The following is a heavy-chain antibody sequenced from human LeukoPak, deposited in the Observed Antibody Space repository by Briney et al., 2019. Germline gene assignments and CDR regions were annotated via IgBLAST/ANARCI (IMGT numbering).Heavy chain of an antibody. CDR2: IRYDAKTE. J-gene: IGHJ4*02. V-gene: IGHV3-30*02. CDR1: GFPFSSYG. Sequence: PGGSLRLSCTGSGFPFSSYGMHWVRQTPRRGLEWVAFIRYDAKTEYYADSVKGRFTIAREDSHSTVHLHMKDLRPDDAAIYFCAKDLYTVVMQFFDSWGQGTLVSVSS. CDR3: AKDLYTVVMQFFDS. D-gene: IGHD2-21*01.